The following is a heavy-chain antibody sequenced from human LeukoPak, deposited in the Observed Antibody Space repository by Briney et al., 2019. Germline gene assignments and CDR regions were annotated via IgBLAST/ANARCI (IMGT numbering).Heavy chain of an antibody. V-gene: IGHV4-59*08. Sequence: SETLSLTCTVSSGSISSYYWSWIRQRPGKGLEWIGYIYYSGSTNYNPSLKSRVTISVDTSKNQFSLKLSSVTAADTAVYYCARHMRRPSFFDYWGQGTLVTVSS. D-gene: IGHD2-2*01. CDR2: IYYSGST. J-gene: IGHJ4*02. CDR1: SGSISSYY. CDR3: ARHMRRPSFFDY.